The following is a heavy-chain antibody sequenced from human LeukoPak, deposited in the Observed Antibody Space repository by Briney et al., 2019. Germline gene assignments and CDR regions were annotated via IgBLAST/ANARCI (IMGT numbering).Heavy chain of an antibody. J-gene: IGHJ5*02. CDR3: ARHVRIAVERGDWFDP. Sequence: PSETLSLTCTVSGGSISSYYWSWIRQPPGKGLEWIGYIYYSGSTNYNPSLKSRVTISVDTSKNQFSLKLSSVTAADTAVYYCARHVRIAVERGDWFDPWGQGTLVTVSS. CDR1: GGSISSYY. V-gene: IGHV4-59*08. CDR2: IYYSGST. D-gene: IGHD6-19*01.